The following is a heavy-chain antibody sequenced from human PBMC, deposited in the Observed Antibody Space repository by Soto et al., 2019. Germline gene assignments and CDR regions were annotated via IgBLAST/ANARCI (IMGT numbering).Heavy chain of an antibody. V-gene: IGHV4-39*01. CDR2: VYNTGGV. J-gene: IGHJ5*02. Sequence: SETLSLTCTASVASINNRSHYWAWIRQPPGKGLEWIGTVYNTGGVYYNMSLKSRVTISIDTSQNQFSLKLISVTAADTAVYYCARQGSLGYDFFPHWFDPWGQGTLVTVSS. CDR1: VASINNRSHY. D-gene: IGHD5-12*01. CDR3: ARQGSLGYDFFPHWFDP.